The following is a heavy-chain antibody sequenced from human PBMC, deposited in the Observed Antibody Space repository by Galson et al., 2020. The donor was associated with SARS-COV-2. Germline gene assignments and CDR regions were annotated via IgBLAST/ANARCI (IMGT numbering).Heavy chain of an antibody. V-gene: IGHV3-23*01. J-gene: IGHJ6*02. D-gene: IGHD3-9*01. CDR3: AKWETRYYDILTGYYGIDYYYYYGMDV. Sequence: GGSLRLSCAASGFTFSSYAMSWVRQAPGKGLEWVSGISGSGVTTYYEDSVKGRFTISRDNSKNTLYLQMNCLRAVDTAVYYFAKWETRYYDILTGYYGIDYYYYYGMDVWGQGTTVTVSS. CDR2: ISGSGVTT. CDR1: GFTFSSYA.